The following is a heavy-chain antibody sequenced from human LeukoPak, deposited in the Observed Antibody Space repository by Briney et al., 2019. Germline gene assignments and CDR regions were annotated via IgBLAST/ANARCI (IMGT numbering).Heavy chain of an antibody. D-gene: IGHD3-3*01. J-gene: IGHJ4*02. Sequence: ESSQTLSLTCTVSGGSISSGDYYWSWIRQPPGKGLEWIGYIYYSGSTYYNPSLKSRVTISVDTSKNQFSLKLSSVTAADTAVYYCARPTFGVVSIFGYWGQGTLVTVSS. CDR2: IYYSGST. V-gene: IGHV4-30-4*08. CDR3: ARPTFGVVSIFGY. CDR1: GGSISSGDYY.